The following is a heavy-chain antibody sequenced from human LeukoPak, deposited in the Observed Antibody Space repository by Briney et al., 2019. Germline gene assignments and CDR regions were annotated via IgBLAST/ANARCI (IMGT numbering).Heavy chain of an antibody. V-gene: IGHV3-23*01. D-gene: IGHD3-9*01. J-gene: IGHJ2*01. CDR2: ISGSGGST. CDR1: GFTFSSYA. Sequence: GGSPRLSCAASGFTFSSYAMSWVRQAPGKGLEWVSAISGSGGSTYYADSVKGRFTISRDNSKNTLYLQMNSLRAEDTAVYYCAKAYYDILTGSAWYFDLWGRGTLVTVSS. CDR3: AKAYYDILTGSAWYFDL.